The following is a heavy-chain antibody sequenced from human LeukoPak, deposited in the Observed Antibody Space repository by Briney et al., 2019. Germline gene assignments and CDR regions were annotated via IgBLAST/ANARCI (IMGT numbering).Heavy chain of an antibody. V-gene: IGHV3-21*01. D-gene: IGHD3-22*01. CDR2: ISSSSSYI. CDR3: ARGYYYDSSGPSAFDI. J-gene: IGHJ3*02. CDR1: GFTFSSYS. Sequence: SGGSLRLSCAASGFTFSSYSMNWVRQAPGKGLEWVSSISSSSSYIYYADSVKGRFTISRDNAKNSLYLQMNSLRPEDTAVYYCARGYYYDSSGPSAFDIWGQGTMVTVSS.